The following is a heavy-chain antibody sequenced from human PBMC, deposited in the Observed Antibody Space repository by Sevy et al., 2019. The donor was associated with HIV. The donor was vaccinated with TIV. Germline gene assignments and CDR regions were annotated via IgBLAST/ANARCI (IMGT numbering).Heavy chain of an antibody. CDR1: GFTFSISA. CDR3: ARNAFWSGAPDY. D-gene: IGHD3-3*01. CDR2: ISGSGNSA. V-gene: IGHV3-23*01. J-gene: IGHJ4*02. Sequence: GGSLRLSCAASGFTFSISAMTWVRQAPGKGLEWVSVISGSGNSAYYADSVKGRFTISRDNSKNTLSLQMNSLRAEDTAVYFCARNAFWSGAPDYWGPGNLVTVSS.